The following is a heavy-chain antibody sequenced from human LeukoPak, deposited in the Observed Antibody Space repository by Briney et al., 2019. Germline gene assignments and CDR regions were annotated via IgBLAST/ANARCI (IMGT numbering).Heavy chain of an antibody. V-gene: IGHV4-34*01. J-gene: IGHJ6*03. CDR1: GGSFSGYY. Sequence: PSETLSLTCAVYGGSFSGYYWSWIRQPPGKGLEWIGEINHSGSTNYNPSLKSRVTISIGTSKNQFSLKLSSVTAADTAVYYCARQLMIDYYYYYYYMDVWGRGTTVTISS. CDR2: INHSGST. D-gene: IGHD3-22*01. CDR3: ARQLMIDYYYYYYYMDV.